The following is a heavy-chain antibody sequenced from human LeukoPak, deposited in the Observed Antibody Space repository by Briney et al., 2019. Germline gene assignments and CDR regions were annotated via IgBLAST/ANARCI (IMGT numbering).Heavy chain of an antibody. J-gene: IGHJ2*01. CDR2: IYYSGST. D-gene: IGHD6-6*01. Sequence: SQTLSLTCTVSGGSISSGDYYWSWIRQPPGKGLEWIGYIYYSGSTYYNPSLKSRVTISVDTSKNQFSLKLSSVTAADTAVYYCARDSSSSAWYFDLWGRGTLVTVSS. V-gene: IGHV4-30-4*08. CDR3: ARDSSSSAWYFDL. CDR1: GGSISSGDYY.